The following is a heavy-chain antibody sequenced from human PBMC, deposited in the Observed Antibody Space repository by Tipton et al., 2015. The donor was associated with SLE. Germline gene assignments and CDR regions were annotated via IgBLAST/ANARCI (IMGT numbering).Heavy chain of an antibody. CDR1: GGSISSSSYS. J-gene: IGHJ4*02. D-gene: IGHD3-3*01. Sequence: TLSLTCTVSGGSISSSSYSWSWFRQPPGKGLEWIGNIYYGGNTYYNPSLQSPVSISVDTSKNQFSLRLASVTAADTAVYFCARFLEWTGGDFWGRGMLVTVSS. V-gene: IGHV4-39*07. CDR2: IYYGGNT. CDR3: ARFLEWTGGDF.